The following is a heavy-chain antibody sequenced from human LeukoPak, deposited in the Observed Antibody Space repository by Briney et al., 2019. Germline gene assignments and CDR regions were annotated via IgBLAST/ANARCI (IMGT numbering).Heavy chain of an antibody. CDR3: ARGVKVRLGQNYYYYMDV. V-gene: IGHV1-2*02. CDR2: INPNSGGT. D-gene: IGHD2/OR15-2a*01. Sequence: GASVKVSCKTSGYTFRDYYIHWVRQAPGQGLEWMGWINPNSGGTNYAQKFQGRVTMTRDTSISTAYMELSRLRSDDTAVYYCARGVKVRLGQNYYYYMDVWGKGTTVTVSS. J-gene: IGHJ6*03. CDR1: GYTFRDYY.